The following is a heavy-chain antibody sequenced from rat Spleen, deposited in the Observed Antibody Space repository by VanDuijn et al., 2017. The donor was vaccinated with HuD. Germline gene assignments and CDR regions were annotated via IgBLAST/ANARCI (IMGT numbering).Heavy chain of an antibody. D-gene: IGHD4-3*01. CDR3: ARHNSGYGVMDA. V-gene: IGHV5-7*01. Sequence: EVQLVESDGGLVQPGRSLKLSCAASGFTFSDYYMAWVRQAPKKGLEWVATISYDGSSTYYRDSVKGRFTISRDNAKNALYLQMDSLRSEDTATYYCARHNSGYGVMDAWGQGASVTVSS. CDR2: ISYDGSST. CDR1: GFTFSDYY. J-gene: IGHJ4*01.